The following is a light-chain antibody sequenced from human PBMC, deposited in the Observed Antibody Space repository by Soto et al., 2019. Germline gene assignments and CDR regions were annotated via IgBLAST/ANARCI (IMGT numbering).Light chain of an antibody. CDR2: SNN. Sequence: QSVLTQPPSASGTPGQRVTISCSGSTSSIGSNYVYWYQQLPGTAPKLLIYSNNQRPSGVPDRFSGSKSGTSASLAISGLRSEDEADYHCAAWDDSVSRVIFGGGTKLTVL. CDR1: TSSIGSNY. V-gene: IGLV1-47*01. CDR3: AAWDDSVSRVI. J-gene: IGLJ2*01.